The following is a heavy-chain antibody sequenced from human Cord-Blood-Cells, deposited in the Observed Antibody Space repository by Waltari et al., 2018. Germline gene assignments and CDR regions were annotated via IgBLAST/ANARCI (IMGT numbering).Heavy chain of an antibody. V-gene: IGHV4-38-2*02. CDR2: IYHSGST. D-gene: IGHD4-4*01. CDR1: GYSISSGYS. CDR3: ARPSLTVTGDY. J-gene: IGHJ4*02. Sequence: QVQLQESGPGLVKPSETLSLTCTVSGYSISSGYSWGWIRQPPGKGLEWIGSIYHSGSTYYNPSIKSRVTISVDTSKNQFSLKLSSVTAADTAVYYCARPSLTVTGDYWGQGTLVTVSS.